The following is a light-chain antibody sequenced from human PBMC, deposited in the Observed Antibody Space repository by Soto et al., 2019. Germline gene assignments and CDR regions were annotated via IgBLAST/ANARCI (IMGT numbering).Light chain of an antibody. Sequence: QSALTQPASVSGSPGQPITISCSGTSSDIGAYNYVSWYQHYTGKAPKLVISDVSHRPSGVSSRFSGSKSGNTASLTISVLQAEDEADYYCSSYTIHSSVVFGGGTKLTVL. CDR1: SSDIGAYNY. CDR3: SSYTIHSSVV. CDR2: DVS. J-gene: IGLJ2*01. V-gene: IGLV2-14*03.